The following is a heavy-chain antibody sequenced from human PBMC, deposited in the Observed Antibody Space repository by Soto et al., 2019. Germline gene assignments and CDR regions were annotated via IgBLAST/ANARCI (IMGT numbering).Heavy chain of an antibody. CDR3: AKDDSYGGMHIKYYFDY. CDR2: IFSGIISSSDST. V-gene: IGHV3-23*01. J-gene: IGHJ4*02. D-gene: IGHD5-18*01. Sequence: GGSLRLSCSASGFAFSDYTMGWVRLTPGKGLERVSTIFSGIISSSDSTSYADSVKGRFTISRDNSKNTLYLQMNSLRAEDTAVYYCAKDDSYGGMHIKYYFDYWGQGTLVTVSS. CDR1: GFAFSDYT.